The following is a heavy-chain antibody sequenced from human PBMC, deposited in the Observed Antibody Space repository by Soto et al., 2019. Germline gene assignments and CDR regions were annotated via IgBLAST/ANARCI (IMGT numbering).Heavy chain of an antibody. D-gene: IGHD3-22*01. Sequence: PWWSLRLSCSASVFIFSDHYMSWVRQAPGKGLEWISYINGRSDTIYYSKSVQGRFTISRDNGKNSLYLQMDSLRADDTAVYYCASVSYYDSRGYSRRLTNATFDHWGQGILVTVSS. J-gene: IGHJ4*02. V-gene: IGHV3-11*01. CDR3: ASVSYYDSRGYSRRLTNATFDH. CDR2: INGRSDTI. CDR1: VFIFSDHY.